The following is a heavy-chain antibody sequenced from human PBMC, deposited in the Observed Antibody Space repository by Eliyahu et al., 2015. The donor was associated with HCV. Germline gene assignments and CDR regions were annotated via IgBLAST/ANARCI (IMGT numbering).Heavy chain of an antibody. D-gene: IGHD2-15*01. V-gene: IGHV4-34*01. J-gene: IGHJ4*02. Sequence: QVQLQQWGAGLLKPSETLSLTXAVYGGSFSGYFWSWIRQSPGKGLXWIGEITDRGRTNYNPPLKSRVTISRDXSKNQFSLKLSSVTAADTALYYCARGRKNSCSGVSCQNAFDHWGQGTPVTVSS. CDR2: ITDRGRT. CDR3: ARGRKNSCSGVSCQNAFDH. CDR1: GGSFSGYF.